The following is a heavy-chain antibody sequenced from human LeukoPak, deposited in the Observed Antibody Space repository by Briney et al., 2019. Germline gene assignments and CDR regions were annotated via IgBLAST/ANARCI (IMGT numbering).Heavy chain of an antibody. D-gene: IGHD3-10*01. Sequence: GRSLRLSCAASGFTFSSYGMHWVRQAPGKGLEWVAVISYDGSNKYYADSVKGRFTISRDNSKNTLYLQMNSLRAEDTAVYYCAKELYYYGSGSPFDYWGQGTLVTVSS. CDR3: AKELYYYGSGSPFDY. CDR2: ISYDGSNK. V-gene: IGHV3-30*18. J-gene: IGHJ4*02. CDR1: GFTFSSYG.